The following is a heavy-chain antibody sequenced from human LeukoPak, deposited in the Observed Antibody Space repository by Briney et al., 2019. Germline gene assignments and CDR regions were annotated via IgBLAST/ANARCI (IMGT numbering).Heavy chain of an antibody. CDR1: GGSISSGSYY. J-gene: IGHJ1*01. V-gene: IGHV4-61*02. Sequence: PSETLSLTCTVSGGSISSGSYYWSWIRQPAGKGLEWIGRIYTSGSTNYNPSLKSRVTISVDTSKNQFSLKLSSVTAADTAVYFCAKDGGVGYGGWGQGTLVTVSS. D-gene: IGHD3-3*01. CDR2: IYTSGST. CDR3: AKDGGVGYGG.